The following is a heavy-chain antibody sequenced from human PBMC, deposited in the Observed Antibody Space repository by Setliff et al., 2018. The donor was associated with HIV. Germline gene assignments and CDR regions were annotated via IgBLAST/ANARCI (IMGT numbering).Heavy chain of an antibody. Sequence: PGGSLRLSCAASGFTFSGYSMNWVRQAPGKGLEWVSSISSSSYIYYADSVRGRFTISRDNAKNSLNLQMNSLRAEDTAVYYCARSRSTRDAFDTWGQGTMVTVSS. CDR2: ISSSSYI. J-gene: IGHJ3*02. V-gene: IGHV3-21*01. D-gene: IGHD2-2*01. CDR3: ARSRSTRDAFDT. CDR1: GFTFSGYS.